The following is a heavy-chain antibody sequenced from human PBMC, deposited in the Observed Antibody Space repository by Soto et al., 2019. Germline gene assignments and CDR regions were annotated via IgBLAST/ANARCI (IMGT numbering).Heavy chain of an antibody. CDR1: GFSVSSSH. D-gene: IGHD3-10*01. Sequence: VQLVESGGGLIQPGGSLRLSCEASGFSVSSSHMIWVRQAPGKGLEWVSVIYSGGPTYYAVSVKGRFTISRDRSKTTVYLQMHSLRNEDTAVYHCAKLGPYGSESYSFRYNWLDPWGQGTLVTVSS. CDR2: IYSGGPT. CDR3: AKLGPYGSESYSFRYNWLDP. V-gene: IGHV3-53*01. J-gene: IGHJ5*02.